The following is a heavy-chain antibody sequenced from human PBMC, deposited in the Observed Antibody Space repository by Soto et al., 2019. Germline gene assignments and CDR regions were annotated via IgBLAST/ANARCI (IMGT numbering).Heavy chain of an antibody. CDR3: ARGEGYYDSSGYSFDAFDI. D-gene: IGHD3-22*01. J-gene: IGHJ3*02. CDR1: GFTFSSYG. CDR2: IWYDGSNK. Sequence: PGGALRLSCSAAGFTFSSYGIHWVRQAPGKGLEWVAVIWYDGSNKYYADSVKGRFTISRDNSKNTLYLQMNSLRAEDTAVYYCARGEGYYDSSGYSFDAFDIWGQGTMVTVSS. V-gene: IGHV3-33*01.